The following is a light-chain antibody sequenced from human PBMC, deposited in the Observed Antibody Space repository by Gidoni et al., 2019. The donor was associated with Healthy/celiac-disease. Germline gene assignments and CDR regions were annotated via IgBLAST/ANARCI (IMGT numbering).Light chain of an antibody. Sequence: VLTQSPATLSLSPEERATLSCRASQSDSSYLAWYQQKPGQAPSHLIYDASNRATGIPARFSGSGSGTDVTLTIISLEHEDFAVYYCQQRSNWLITFGQGTRLEIK. V-gene: IGKV3-11*01. CDR1: QSDSSY. CDR3: QQRSNWLIT. J-gene: IGKJ5*01. CDR2: DAS.